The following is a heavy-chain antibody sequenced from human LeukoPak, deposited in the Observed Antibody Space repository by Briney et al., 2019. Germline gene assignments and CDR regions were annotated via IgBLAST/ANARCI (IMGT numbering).Heavy chain of an antibody. V-gene: IGHV1-18*01. Sequence: ASVTVSCKASGYTXTSYGISGVRQAPGQGLEWMGWISAYNGNTNYAQKLQGRVTMTTDTSTSTAYMELRSLRSDDTAVYYCARLYSSSWPALPPPYFDYWGQGTLVTVSS. D-gene: IGHD6-13*01. J-gene: IGHJ4*02. CDR3: ARLYSSSWPALPPPYFDY. CDR1: GYTXTSYG. CDR2: ISAYNGNT.